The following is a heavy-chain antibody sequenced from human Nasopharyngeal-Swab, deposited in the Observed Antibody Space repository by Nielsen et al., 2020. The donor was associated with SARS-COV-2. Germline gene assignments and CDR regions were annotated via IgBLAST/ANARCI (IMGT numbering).Heavy chain of an antibody. J-gene: IGHJ3*02. CDR3: ARGPTYSGSYWDAFDI. D-gene: IGHD1-26*01. CDR2: IRSKANSYAT. Sequence: GGSLRLSCAASGFTFSGSAMHWVRQASGKGLEWVGRIRSKANSYATAYAASVKGRFTISRDDSKNTAYLQMNSLKTEDTAVYYCARGPTYSGSYWDAFDIWGQGTMVTVSS. CDR1: GFTFSGSA. V-gene: IGHV3-73*01.